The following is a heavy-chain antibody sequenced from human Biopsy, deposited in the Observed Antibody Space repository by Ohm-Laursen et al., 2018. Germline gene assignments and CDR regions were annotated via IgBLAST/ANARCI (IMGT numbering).Heavy chain of an antibody. D-gene: IGHD3-22*01. J-gene: IGHJ2*01. CDR3: ARDRGYYSDRTVPGYFDL. CDR2: VYYTGST. Sequence: GTLPLTCTVSGDSISTYYWSWIRQPPGKGLEWIGYVYYTGSTDYNPSLQSRVTISVDTSKNHFSLRLRSVTPADTAICYCARDRGYYSDRTVPGYFDLWGRGTLVTVSS. V-gene: IGHV4-59*01. CDR1: GDSISTYY.